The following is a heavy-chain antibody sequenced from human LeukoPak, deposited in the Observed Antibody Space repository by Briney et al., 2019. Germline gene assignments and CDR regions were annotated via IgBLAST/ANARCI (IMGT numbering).Heavy chain of an antibody. V-gene: IGHV4-4*07. D-gene: IGHD3-22*01. CDR3: ARDYYDTSGLLTKYYFDC. Sequence: SETLSLTCTVSGGSISSYYWSWIRQPAGTGLEWIGRIYTGGSTNYNPSLRSRVTMSVATSKNQFSLKLSSVSAADTAVYYCARDYYDTSGLLTKYYFDCWGQGTLVTVSS. J-gene: IGHJ4*02. CDR1: GGSISSYY. CDR2: IYTGGST.